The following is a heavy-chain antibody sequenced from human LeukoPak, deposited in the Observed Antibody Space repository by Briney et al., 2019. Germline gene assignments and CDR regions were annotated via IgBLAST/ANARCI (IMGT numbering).Heavy chain of an antibody. J-gene: IGHJ5*02. CDR1: GGSISSYY. Sequence: SETLSLTCTVSGGSISSYYWSWIRQPPGKGLEWFGYIYYSGSTNYNPSLKSRVTISVDTSKNQFSLKLSSVTAADTAVYYCARWAGYYGSGSYYNWFDPWGQGTLVTVSS. V-gene: IGHV4-59*08. CDR2: IYYSGST. CDR3: ARWAGYYGSGSYYNWFDP. D-gene: IGHD3-10*01.